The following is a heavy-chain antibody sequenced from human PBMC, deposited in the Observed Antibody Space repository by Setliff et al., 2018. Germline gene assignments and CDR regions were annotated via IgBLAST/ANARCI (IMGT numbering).Heavy chain of an antibody. CDR1: GYSISSGYY. J-gene: IGHJ5*02. Sequence: PSETLSLTCAVSGYSISSGYYWGWIRQPPGKGLEWIGSIYHSGSTYYNPSLKSRVTMSVDTSKNQFSLKLSSVTAADTAVYYCARTNYYDSSTYFNRFDPWGQGTLVTVSS. D-gene: IGHD3-22*01. CDR3: ARTNYYDSSTYFNRFDP. CDR2: IYHSGST. V-gene: IGHV4-38-2*01.